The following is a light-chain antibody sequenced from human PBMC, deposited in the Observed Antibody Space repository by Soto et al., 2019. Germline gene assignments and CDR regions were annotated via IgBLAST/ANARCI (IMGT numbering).Light chain of an antibody. J-gene: IGKJ4*01. Sequence: EIVLTQSPGTLSLSQGERATLSCRASQSVSSSNLAWYQQRPGQAPRLLIYDTSGRATGVPDRFSGSGSGTDFTLTLSRLEPEDFALYYCQQYGSSPVTFGGGTKVEI. CDR2: DTS. CDR1: QSVSSSN. CDR3: QQYGSSPVT. V-gene: IGKV3-20*01.